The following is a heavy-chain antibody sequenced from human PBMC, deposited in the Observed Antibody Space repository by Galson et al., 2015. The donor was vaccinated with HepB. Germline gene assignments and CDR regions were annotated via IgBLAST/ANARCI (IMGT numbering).Heavy chain of an antibody. CDR1: GFTFDDYT. CDR2: ISWDGGST. J-gene: IGHJ3*02. Sequence: SLRLSCAASGFTFDDYTMHWVRQAPGKGLEWVSLISWDGGSTYYADSVKGRFTISRDNSKNSLYLQMNSLRTEDTALYYCAKGGYRMDGMLGAFDIWGQGTMVTVSS. CDR3: AKGGYRMDGMLGAFDI. D-gene: IGHD5-18*01. V-gene: IGHV3-43*01.